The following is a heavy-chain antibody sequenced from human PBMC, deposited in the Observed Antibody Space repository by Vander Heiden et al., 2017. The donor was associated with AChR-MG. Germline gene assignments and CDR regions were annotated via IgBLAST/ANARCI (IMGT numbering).Heavy chain of an antibody. D-gene: IGHD3-10*01. CDR2: IRYDGSNK. CDR1: GFTFSSYG. Sequence: QVQLVASGGGVVQPGGSLRLSCAASGFTFSSYGMTWVRQAPGKGLEWVAFIRYDGSNKYYADSVKGRFTISRDNSKNTLYLQMNSLRAEDTAVYYCAKDPQGWRVRGAAYGMDVWGQGTTVTVSS. J-gene: IGHJ6*02. V-gene: IGHV3-30*02. CDR3: AKDPQGWRVRGAAYGMDV.